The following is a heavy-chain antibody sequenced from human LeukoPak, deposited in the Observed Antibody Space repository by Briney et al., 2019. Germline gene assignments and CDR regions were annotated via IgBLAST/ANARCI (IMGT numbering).Heavy chain of an antibody. CDR2: ISDSSGYI. CDR1: GFTVSSNY. D-gene: IGHD3-3*01. J-gene: IGHJ6*03. CDR3: AREERITIFGVVIKANYMDV. Sequence: GGSLRLSCAASGFTVSSNYMNWVRQAPGKGLEWVSSISDSSGYIYYADSVKGRFTISRDNSKNTLYLQMNSLRAEDTAVYYCAREERITIFGVVIKANYMDVWGKGTTVTVSS. V-gene: IGHV3-21*01.